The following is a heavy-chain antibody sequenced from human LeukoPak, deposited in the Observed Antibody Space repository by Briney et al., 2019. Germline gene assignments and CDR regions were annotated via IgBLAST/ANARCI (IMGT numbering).Heavy chain of an antibody. J-gene: IGHJ4*02. Sequence: PGGSLRLSCAASGFTFSSYGMHWVRQAPGKGLEWVAVISYDGSNKYYADSVKGRFTISRDNSKNTLYLQMNSLRAEDTAVYYCAKERRLVRDGYSGAFDYWGQGTLVTVSS. CDR1: GFTFSSYG. V-gene: IGHV3-30*18. D-gene: IGHD5-24*01. CDR3: AKERRLVRDGYSGAFDY. CDR2: ISYDGSNK.